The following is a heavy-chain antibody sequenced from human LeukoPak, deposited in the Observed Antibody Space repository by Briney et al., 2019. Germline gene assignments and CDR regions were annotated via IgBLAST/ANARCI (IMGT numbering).Heavy chain of an antibody. CDR1: GFTFSSYG. CDR2: IRYDGSNK. J-gene: IGHJ3*02. D-gene: IGHD2-8*01. V-gene: IGHV3-30*02. CDR3: AREGGMVYAIPTRGAFDI. Sequence: GGSLRLSCAASGFTFSSYGMHWVRQAPGKGLEWVAFIRYDGSNKYYADSVKGRFTISRDNSKNTLYLQMNSLRAEDTALYYCAREGGMVYAIPTRGAFDIWGQGTMVTVSS.